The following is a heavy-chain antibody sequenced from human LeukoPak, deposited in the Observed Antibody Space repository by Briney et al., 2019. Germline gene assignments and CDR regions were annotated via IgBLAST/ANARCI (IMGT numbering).Heavy chain of an antibody. Sequence: SETLSLTCAVSGGSISSGGYSWSWIRQPPGKGLEWIGYIYHSGSTYYNPSLKSRVTISVDRSKNQFSLKLSSVTAADTAVYHCARVRYCSSTSCYGAWFDPWGQGTLVTVSS. V-gene: IGHV4-30-2*01. D-gene: IGHD2-2*01. J-gene: IGHJ5*02. CDR1: GGSISSGGYS. CDR3: ARVRYCSSTSCYGAWFDP. CDR2: IYHSGST.